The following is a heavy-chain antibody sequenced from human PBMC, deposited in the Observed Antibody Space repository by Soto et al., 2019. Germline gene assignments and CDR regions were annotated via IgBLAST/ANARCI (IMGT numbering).Heavy chain of an antibody. CDR1: GDSFNTFA. J-gene: IGHJ4*02. D-gene: IGHD3-22*01. V-gene: IGHV1-69*06. CDR3: ARPFYDSSGYSLWYFDY. CDR2: ITPNFDTP. Sequence: QVQLVQSGAEVKRPGSSVKLSCKASGDSFNTFAVTWVRQAPGQGLEWMGGITPNFDTPNYAQKFKGRVTIIADKSTSTPYIDLSSLRSKYTAVYYCARPFYDSSGYSLWYFDYWGQGPLVTVSS.